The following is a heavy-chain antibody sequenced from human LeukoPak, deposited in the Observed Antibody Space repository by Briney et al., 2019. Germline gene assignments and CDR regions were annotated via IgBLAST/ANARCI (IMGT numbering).Heavy chain of an antibody. CDR3: ARDSGYDVFDY. CDR2: INPNSGGT. Sequence: ASVKVSCKASGYTFTGYYMHWVRQAPGQGLEWMGWINPNSGGTNYAHKFQGRVTMTRDTSISTAYMELSRLRSDDTAVYYCARDSGYDVFDYWGQGTLVTVSS. V-gene: IGHV1-2*02. D-gene: IGHD5-12*01. CDR1: GYTFTGYY. J-gene: IGHJ4*02.